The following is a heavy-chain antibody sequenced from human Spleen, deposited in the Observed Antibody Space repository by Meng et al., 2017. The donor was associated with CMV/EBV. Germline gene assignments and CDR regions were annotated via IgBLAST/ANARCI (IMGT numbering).Heavy chain of an antibody. D-gene: IGHD3-10*01. CDR2: IYYSGST. V-gene: IGHV4-31*02. CDR3: AREDGSGSKTFFDY. J-gene: IGHJ4*02. CDR1: GGSISCGGYY. Sequence: SGGSISCGGYYWSWIRQHPGKGLEWIGYIYYSGSTYYNPSLKSRVTISVDTSKNQFSLKLSSVTAADTAVYYCAREDGSGSKTFFDYWGQGTLVTVSS.